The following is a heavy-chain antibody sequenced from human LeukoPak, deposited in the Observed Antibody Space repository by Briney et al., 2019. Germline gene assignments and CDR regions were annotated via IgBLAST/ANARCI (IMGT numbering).Heavy chain of an antibody. Sequence: ASVKVSCKVSGYTLTELSTHWVRQAPGKGPEWVGGLDPEDGEITYAQKFQGRVTMTEDTSTDTAYMELNSLRSEDTAVYYCAAEVDSTGWSYYFDSWGQGTLVTVSS. CDR2: LDPEDGEI. V-gene: IGHV1-24*01. J-gene: IGHJ4*02. CDR3: AAEVDSTGWSYYFDS. CDR1: GYTLTELS. D-gene: IGHD6-19*01.